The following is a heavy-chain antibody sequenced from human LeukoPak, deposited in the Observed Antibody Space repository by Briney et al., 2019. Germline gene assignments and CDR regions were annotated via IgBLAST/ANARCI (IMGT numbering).Heavy chain of an antibody. CDR3: AERSGPIDY. V-gene: IGHV4-34*01. CDR1: GGSFSGYY. CDR2: INHSGST. Sequence: SETLSLTCAVYGGSFSGYYWSWIRQPPGKGLEWIGEINHSGSTNYNPSLKSRVTISIDTSKNQFSLKLSSVTAADTAVYYWAERSGPIDYWGQGTLVTVSS. J-gene: IGHJ4*02.